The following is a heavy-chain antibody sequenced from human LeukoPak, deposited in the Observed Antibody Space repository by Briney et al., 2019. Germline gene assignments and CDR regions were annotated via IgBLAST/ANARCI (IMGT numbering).Heavy chain of an antibody. CDR3: ARVSGGGNYLDY. V-gene: IGHV4-31*03. CDR2: IYYSGST. J-gene: IGHJ4*02. Sequence: SETLSLTCTVSGGSISSGGYYWSWIRQHPGKGLEWIGYIYYSGSTYYNPSLKSRVTISVDTSKNQFSLKLSSVTAADTAVYYCARVSGGGNYLDYWGQGTLVTVSS. CDR1: GGSISSGGYY. D-gene: IGHD2-15*01.